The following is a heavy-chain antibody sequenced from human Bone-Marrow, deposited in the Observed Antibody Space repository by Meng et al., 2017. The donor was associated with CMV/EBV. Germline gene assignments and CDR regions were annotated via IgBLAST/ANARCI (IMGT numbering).Heavy chain of an antibody. J-gene: IGHJ6*02. CDR2: IRYDGSNK. D-gene: IGHD4-11*01. V-gene: IGHV3-30*02. CDR3: AKSLRLRNGPKYSNYVGGADYYYGMDV. CDR1: GFTFSSYN. Sequence: GESLKISCAASGFTFSSYNMHWVRQAPGKGLEWVTFIRYDGSNKYYADSVKGRFTISRDNYKNTLYLQMNSLRAEDTAVYYCAKSLRLRNGPKYSNYVGGADYYYGMDVWGQGTTVTVSS.